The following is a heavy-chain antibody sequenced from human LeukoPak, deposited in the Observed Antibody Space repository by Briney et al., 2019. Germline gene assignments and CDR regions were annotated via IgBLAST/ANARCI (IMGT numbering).Heavy chain of an antibody. D-gene: IGHD3-22*01. CDR2: IWYDGSEK. J-gene: IGHJ4*02. CDR1: GFTFSSYA. Sequence: GGPLRLSCATSGFTFSSYAMSWVRQAPGKGLEWVALIWYDGSEKYYADSVEGRFTISRDTSKNTLYLQMNSLRGEDTAVYYCALSSSGYSLDYWGQGTLVTVSS. CDR3: ALSSSGYSLDY. V-gene: IGHV3-33*08.